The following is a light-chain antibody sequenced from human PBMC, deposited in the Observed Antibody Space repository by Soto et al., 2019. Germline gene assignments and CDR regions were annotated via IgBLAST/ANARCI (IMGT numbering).Light chain of an antibody. CDR2: GNT. J-gene: IGLJ2*01. CDR1: NSNIGADYD. V-gene: IGLV1-40*01. CDR3: QSYDSGLSGVV. Sequence: QSVLAQPPSVSGAPGQRVTISCTGSNSNIGADYDVHWYQQFPGAAPKLLIYGNTNRPSGVPDRFSGSKSRISASLAITGLQAEDEADYLCQSYDSGLSGVVFGGGTKLTVL.